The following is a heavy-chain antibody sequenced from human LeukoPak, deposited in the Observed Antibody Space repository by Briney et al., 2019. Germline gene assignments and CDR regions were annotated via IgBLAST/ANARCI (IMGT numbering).Heavy chain of an antibody. CDR3: VKNGQQVVPKAFDL. D-gene: IGHD6-13*01. V-gene: IGHV3-23*01. J-gene: IGHJ3*01. CDR1: GFTFNTYA. Sequence: GGSLRLSCAASGFTFNTYAMSWVRQAPGKGLEWVSAISGGGGSTFYADSVKGRFTISRDNSKNTLCLQMNSLRAEDTALYYCVKNGQQVVPKAFDLWGQGTMVTVSS. CDR2: ISGGGGST.